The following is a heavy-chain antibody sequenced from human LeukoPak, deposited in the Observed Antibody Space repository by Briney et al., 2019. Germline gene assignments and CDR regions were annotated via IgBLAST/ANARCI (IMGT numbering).Heavy chain of an antibody. D-gene: IGHD5-24*01. J-gene: IGHJ4*02. V-gene: IGHV3-7*04. CDR1: GFTFSSYW. Sequence: PGGSLRLSCTASGFTFSSYWMNWVRQAPGKGLEWVANIKQDGSEKYYVDSVKGRFTISRDNAKKSLYLQMNSLRAEDTAVYYCARETEMANLDYWGRGTLVTVSS. CDR2: IKQDGSEK. CDR3: ARETEMANLDY.